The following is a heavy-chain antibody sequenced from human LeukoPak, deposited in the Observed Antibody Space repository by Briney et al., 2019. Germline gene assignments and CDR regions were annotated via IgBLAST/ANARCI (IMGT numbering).Heavy chain of an antibody. CDR2: ISGSGGNT. J-gene: IGHJ4*02. D-gene: IGHD3-10*01. CDR3: ASLNWAYGLELSDY. CDR1: GFTFSSYA. Sequence: GGSLRLSCAASGFTFSSYAMSWVRQAPGKGLEWVSAISGSGGNTYYADSVKGRFTISRDNSKNTLYLQMNSLRAEDTAVYYCASLNWAYGLELSDYWGQGTLVTVSS. V-gene: IGHV3-23*01.